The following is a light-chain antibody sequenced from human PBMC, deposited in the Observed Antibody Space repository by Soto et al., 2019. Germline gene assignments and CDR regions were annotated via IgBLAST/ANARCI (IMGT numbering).Light chain of an antibody. CDR2: DAS. J-gene: IGKJ1*01. CDR3: QQYNSYWT. CDR1: QSISTG. V-gene: IGKV1-5*01. Sequence: DIQMTQSPSTLSSSVGDRVTITCPASQSISTGLAWYQQKPGKAPNLLIYDASTLESGVPSRFSGSGSGTEFTLTISSLQPDDFATYYCQQYNSYWTFGQGTRWIS.